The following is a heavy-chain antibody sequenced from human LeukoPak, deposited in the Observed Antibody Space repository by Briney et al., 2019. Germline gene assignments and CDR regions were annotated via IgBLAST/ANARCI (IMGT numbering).Heavy chain of an antibody. CDR3: ARSRGYSSGWNSWAPDAFDI. D-gene: IGHD6-19*01. CDR2: IKQDGSEK. J-gene: IGHJ3*02. CDR1: GFTFSTYW. V-gene: IGHV3-7*01. Sequence: GGSLRLSCAASGFTFSTYWMSWVRQAPGKGLEWVANIKQDGSEKYYVDSVKGRFTISRDNAKNSLYLQMNSLRVEDTAVYYCARSRGYSSGWNSWAPDAFDIWGQGTMVTVSS.